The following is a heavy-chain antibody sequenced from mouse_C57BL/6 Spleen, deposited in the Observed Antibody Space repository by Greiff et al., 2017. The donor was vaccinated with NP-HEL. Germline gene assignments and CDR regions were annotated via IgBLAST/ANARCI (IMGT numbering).Heavy chain of an antibody. D-gene: IGHD2-14*01. CDR3: ERFQLDRFFWYFDV. J-gene: IGHJ1*03. V-gene: IGHV7-3*01. CDR2: IRNKANGYKS. CDR1: GFTFPDYY. Sequence: DVKLVESGGGLVQPGGSLSLSCAASGFTFPDYYMSWVRQPPGKALEWLGFIRNKANGYKSDYSAPVKGRFTISRDNSESILYLQMNALRAEDSATYYCERFQLDRFFWYFDVWGTGTTVTVSS.